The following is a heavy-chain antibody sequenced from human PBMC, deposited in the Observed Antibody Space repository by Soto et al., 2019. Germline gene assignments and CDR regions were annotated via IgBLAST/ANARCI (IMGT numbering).Heavy chain of an antibody. CDR2: IKQDGSEK. D-gene: IGHD3-3*01. CDR1: GFTFSSYW. J-gene: IGHJ6*04. CDR3: AKDLGADYDFWSVYYQRAPGYYYSGMDV. V-gene: IGHV3-7*03. Sequence: GGSLRLSCAASGFTFSSYWMSWVRQAPGKGLEWVANIKQDGSEKYYVDSVKGRFTISRDNAKNSLYLQMNSLRAEDTAVYYCAKDLGADYDFWSVYYQRAPGYYYSGMDVWGKGTTVTVPS.